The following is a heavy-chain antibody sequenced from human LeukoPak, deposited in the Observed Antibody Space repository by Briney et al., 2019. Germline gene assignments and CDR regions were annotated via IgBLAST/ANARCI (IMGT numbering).Heavy chain of an antibody. J-gene: IGHJ4*02. D-gene: IGHD1-26*01. V-gene: IGHV3-48*03. CDR2: ISSSGSTI. CDR1: GFTFSSYE. Sequence: GGSLRLSCAASGFTFSSYEMNWVRQAPGKGLEWVSYISSSGSTIYYADSVKGRFTISRDNAKNSLYLQMNRLRAEDTAVYYCARGSYRPDYWGQGTLVTVSS. CDR3: ARGSYRPDY.